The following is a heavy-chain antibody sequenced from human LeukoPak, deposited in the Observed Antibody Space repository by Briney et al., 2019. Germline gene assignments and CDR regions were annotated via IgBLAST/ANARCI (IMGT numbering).Heavy chain of an antibody. V-gene: IGHV3-23*01. D-gene: IGHD3-10*01. CDR1: GFPFSTYA. CDR3: AKRGPIYSASPGNYFDY. CDR2: ITGSGGFT. Sequence: GGSLRLSCAASGFPFSTYAMNWVRQAPGKGLEWVSVITGSGGFTQYADSVKGRFTISRDNSKNTVHLQMNSLRAEDTAIYYCAKRGPIYSASPGNYFDYWGQGTLVTVSS. J-gene: IGHJ4*02.